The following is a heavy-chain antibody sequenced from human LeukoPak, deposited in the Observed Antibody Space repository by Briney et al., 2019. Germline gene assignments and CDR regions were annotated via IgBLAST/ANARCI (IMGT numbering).Heavy chain of an antibody. CDR2: IYYSGYT. CDR1: GGSISSSNW. CDR3: AKHYMGSSYNRAVDY. V-gene: IGHV4-39*01. Sequence: PSETLSLTCAVSGGSISSSNWWSWVRQPPGKGLEWIGSIYYSGYTYYNPSLKSRVTISVDTSKNQFSLKLSSVTAADTAVYYCAKHYMGSSYNRAVDYWGQGTLVTVSS. J-gene: IGHJ4*02. D-gene: IGHD3-10*01.